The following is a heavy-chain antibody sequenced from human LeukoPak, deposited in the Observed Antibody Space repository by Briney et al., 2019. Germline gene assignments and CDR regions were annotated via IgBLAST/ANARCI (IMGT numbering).Heavy chain of an antibody. CDR3: ARGAYYYDSSAFDY. CDR1: GGSISSGGYY. Sequence: TLSLTCTVSGGSISSGGYYWSWIRQHPGKGLEWIGYIYYSGSTYYNPSLKSRVTISVDTSKNQFSLKLSSVTAADTAVYYCARGAYYYDSSAFDYWGQGTLVTVSS. CDR2: IYYSGST. V-gene: IGHV4-31*03. J-gene: IGHJ4*02. D-gene: IGHD3-22*01.